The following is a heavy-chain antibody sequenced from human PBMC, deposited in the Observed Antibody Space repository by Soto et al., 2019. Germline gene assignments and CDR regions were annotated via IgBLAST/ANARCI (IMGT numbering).Heavy chain of an antibody. D-gene: IGHD5-12*01. CDR2: IGTAGDT. J-gene: IGHJ4*02. CDR3: VRSGVATIDPPFDY. CDR1: GFTFSSYD. Sequence: GGSLRLSCAASGFTFSSYDMHWVRQATGKGLEWVSAIGTAGDTYYPGSVKGRFTISRENAKNSLYLQMNSLRAGDTAVYYCVRSGVATIDPPFDYWGQGTLVTVSS. V-gene: IGHV3-13*01.